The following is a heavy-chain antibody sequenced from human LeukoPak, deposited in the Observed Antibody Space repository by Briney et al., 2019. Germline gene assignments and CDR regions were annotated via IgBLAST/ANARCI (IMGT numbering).Heavy chain of an antibody. CDR2: ISWSGSSI. J-gene: IGHJ4*02. D-gene: IGHD2-21*02. CDR3: AKDPSAYCGGDCFRADY. CDR1: GFTFDDCA. Sequence: GGSLRLSCTASGFTFDDCAMHWVRQAPGKGLEWVSGISWSGSSICYADSVKGRFTISRDNAKNSLYLQMNSLRTEDTAFYYCAKDPSAYCGGDCFRADYWGQGTLVTVSS. V-gene: IGHV3-9*01.